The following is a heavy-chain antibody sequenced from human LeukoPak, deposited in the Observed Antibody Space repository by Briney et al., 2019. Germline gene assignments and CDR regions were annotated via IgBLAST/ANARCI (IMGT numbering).Heavy chain of an antibody. V-gene: IGHV1-69*05. CDR1: GGTFSSYS. J-gene: IGHJ4*02. D-gene: IGHD6-19*01. Sequence: SVKVSCKASGGTFSSYSISWVRQAPGQGLEWMGRIIPIFGTANYAQKFQGRVTTTTDESTSTAYVELSSLRSEDTAVYYSARSSAVAGTANFDYWGQGTLVTVSS. CDR3: ARSSAVAGTANFDY. CDR2: IIPIFGTA.